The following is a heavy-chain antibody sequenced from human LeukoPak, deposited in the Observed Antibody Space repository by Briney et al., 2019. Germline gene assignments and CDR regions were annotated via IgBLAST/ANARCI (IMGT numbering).Heavy chain of an antibody. J-gene: IGHJ4*02. CDR3: AKDSYLALDY. CDR1: GFTFSSYG. CDR2: IRYDGSNK. V-gene: IGHV3-30*02. D-gene: IGHD3-16*01. Sequence: GGSLRLSCAAAGFTFSSYGMHWVRQAPSKGLGWVAFIRYDGSNKYYADSVKGRFTISRDNSKNTLYLQMNSLSAEDTAVYYCAKDSYLALDYWGQGPLVTVSS.